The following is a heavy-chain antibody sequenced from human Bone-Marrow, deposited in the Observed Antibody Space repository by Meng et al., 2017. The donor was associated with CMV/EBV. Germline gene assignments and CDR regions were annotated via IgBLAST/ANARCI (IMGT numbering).Heavy chain of an antibody. D-gene: IGHD1-26*01. J-gene: IGHJ4*02. V-gene: IGHV3-23*03. CDR1: GGSITGYY. Sequence: GGSLRLSCTVSGGSITGYYWSWVRQAPGKGLEWVSVIYSGGSSTYYADSVKGRFTISRDNSKNTLYLQMNSLRAEDTAVYYCAKEIGTIVGAYFDYWGQGTLVTVSS. CDR3: AKEIGTIVGAYFDY. CDR2: IYSGGSST.